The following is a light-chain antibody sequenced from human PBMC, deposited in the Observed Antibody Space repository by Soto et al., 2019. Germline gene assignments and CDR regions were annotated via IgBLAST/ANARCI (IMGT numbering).Light chain of an antibody. J-gene: IGKJ1*01. V-gene: IGKV1-5*01. Sequence: DIQMTQSPSTLSASVGDRVNITCRASQSIGRWLAWYQEKPVEAPHLLLFDASALGPGVPSRFSGRGSGTEFSLTISSLQPEDSATYYCQQFDSYPWTFGQGTKVEIK. CDR3: QQFDSYPWT. CDR2: DAS. CDR1: QSIGRW.